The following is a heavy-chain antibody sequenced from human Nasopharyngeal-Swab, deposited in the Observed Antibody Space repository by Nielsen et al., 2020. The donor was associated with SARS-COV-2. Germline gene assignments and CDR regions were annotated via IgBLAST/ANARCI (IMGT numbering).Heavy chain of an antibody. V-gene: IGHV3-21*01. D-gene: IGHD2-2*02. CDR1: GFTFSSYS. CDR3: ARGGYCSSTSCDTYYYYGMDV. J-gene: IGHJ6*02. CDR2: ISSSSSYI. Sequence: GESLKIPCAASGFTFSSYSMNWVRQAPGQGLEWVPSISSSSSYIYYADSVKGRFTISRDNAKNSLYLQMNSLRGEDTAVYYCARGGYCSSTSCDTYYYYGMDVWGQGTTVTVSS.